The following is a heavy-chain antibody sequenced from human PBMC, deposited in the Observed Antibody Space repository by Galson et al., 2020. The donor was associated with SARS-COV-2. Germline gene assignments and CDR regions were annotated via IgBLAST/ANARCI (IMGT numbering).Heavy chain of an antibody. CDR3: ARMPMGTVEVDTFDY. CDR1: GYNITTYA. J-gene: IGHJ4*02. V-gene: IGHV7-4-1*02. CDR2: IDPNTGIP. Sequence: ASVKVSCKASGYNITTYAMNWVRQAPGQGLEWMGWIDPNTGIPTYAQGFPGRFIFSLDTSVSTTYLQITSLKAEDTAVYYCARMPMGTVEVDTFDYWGQGTLVTVSP. D-gene: IGHD2-2*01.